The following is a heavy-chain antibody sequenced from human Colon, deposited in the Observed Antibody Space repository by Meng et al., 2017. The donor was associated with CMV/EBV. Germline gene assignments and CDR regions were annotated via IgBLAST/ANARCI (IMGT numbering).Heavy chain of an antibody. CDR3: ERVGGWIGSSSIFGWFDP. CDR1: GYTFTNYY. Sequence: YGTEVKKPGASVKASCKGSGYTFTNYYIHWVRQAPGQGLEWMGLINSNSGATKYAQKFQDRITMTRDTSISTAYMELTSLRSDDTAVYYCERVGGWIGSSSIFGWFDPWGQGTLVTVSS. D-gene: IGHD6-6*01. V-gene: IGHV1-2*02. CDR2: INSNSGAT. J-gene: IGHJ5*02.